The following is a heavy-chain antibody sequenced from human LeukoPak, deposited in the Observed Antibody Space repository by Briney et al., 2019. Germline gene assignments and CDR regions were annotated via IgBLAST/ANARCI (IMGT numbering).Heavy chain of an antibody. CDR3: ATHYGSGSGNPYYYYMDV. J-gene: IGHJ6*03. Sequence: SVKVSCKASGGTFSSYTISWVRRAPGQGLEWMGRIIPILGIANYAQKFQGRVTITADKSTSTAYMELSSLRSEDTAVYYCATHYGSGSGNPYYYYMDVWGKGTTVTVSS. CDR1: GGTFSSYT. CDR2: IIPILGIA. V-gene: IGHV1-69*02. D-gene: IGHD3-10*01.